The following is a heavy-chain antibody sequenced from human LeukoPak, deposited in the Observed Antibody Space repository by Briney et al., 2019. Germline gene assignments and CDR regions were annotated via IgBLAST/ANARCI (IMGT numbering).Heavy chain of an antibody. CDR2: ISYDGSNK. V-gene: IGHV3-30*18. D-gene: IGHD2-2*01. J-gene: IGHJ4*02. Sequence: GRSLRLSCAASGFTFSSYGMHWVRQAPGKGLEWVAVISYDGSNKYYADSVKGRFTISRDNSKNTLYLQMNSLRAEDTAVYYCAKDHYRGDTVVVPAATLDYWGQGTLVTASS. CDR1: GFTFSSYG. CDR3: AKDHYRGDTVVVPAATLDY.